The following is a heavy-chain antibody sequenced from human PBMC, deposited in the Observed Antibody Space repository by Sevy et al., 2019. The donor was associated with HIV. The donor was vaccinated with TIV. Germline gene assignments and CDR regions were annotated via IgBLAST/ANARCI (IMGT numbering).Heavy chain of an antibody. J-gene: IGHJ4*02. CDR3: AKMTDDSSGSDY. Sequence: GGSLRLSCAASGSTFSTIAMSWVRQPPGKGLGWVSAISGSVGSTNYADSVKGRFTISRDNSKNTLYQQMNSLRAEDTAVYYCAKMTDDSSGSDYWGQGTLVTVSS. D-gene: IGHD3-22*01. CDR2: ISGSVGST. CDR1: GSTFSTIA. V-gene: IGHV3-23*01.